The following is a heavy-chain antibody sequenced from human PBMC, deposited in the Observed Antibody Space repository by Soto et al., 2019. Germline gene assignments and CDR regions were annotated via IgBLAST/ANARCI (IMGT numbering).Heavy chain of an antibody. CDR3: VKQDGYSYAFDI. Sequence: EVQLVESGGGLVQPGGSLRLSCSASGFTFSSYAMHWVRQAPGKGLEYVSAISSNGGSTYYADSVKGRFTISRDNSKNTLYLQMSSLRAKDTAVYYCVKQDGYSYAFDIWGQGTMITVSS. D-gene: IGHD5-18*01. CDR1: GFTFSSYA. J-gene: IGHJ3*02. CDR2: ISSNGGST. V-gene: IGHV3-64D*06.